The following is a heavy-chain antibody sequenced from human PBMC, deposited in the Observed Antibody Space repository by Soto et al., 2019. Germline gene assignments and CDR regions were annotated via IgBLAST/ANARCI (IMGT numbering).Heavy chain of an antibody. D-gene: IGHD6-13*01. J-gene: IGHJ4*02. Sequence: ASVKVSCKASGYTFTSYGISWVRQAPGQGLEWMGWISAYNGNTNYAQKLQGRVTMTTDTSTSTAYMELRSLRSVDTAVYYCARDTGIAAAGTFDYWGQGTLVTAPQ. CDR1: GYTFTSYG. V-gene: IGHV1-18*01. CDR3: ARDTGIAAAGTFDY. CDR2: ISAYNGNT.